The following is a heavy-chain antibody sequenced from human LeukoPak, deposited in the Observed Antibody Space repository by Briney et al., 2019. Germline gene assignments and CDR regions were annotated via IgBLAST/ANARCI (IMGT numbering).Heavy chain of an antibody. CDR2: IYPGDSET. V-gene: IGHV5-51*01. D-gene: IGHD6-19*01. J-gene: IGHJ4*02. CDR3: ARSTGWYGH. CDR1: GYTFTRYW. Sequence: GESLKISCKGSGYTFTRYWIAWVRQMPGKGLEWMGSIYPGDSETRYSPSFQGQVTISVDKSISTAYVQWSSLKASDTALYYCARSTGWYGHWGQGTLVTVSS.